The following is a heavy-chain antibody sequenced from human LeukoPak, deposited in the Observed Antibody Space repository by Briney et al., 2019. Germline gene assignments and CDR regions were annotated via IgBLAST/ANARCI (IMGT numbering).Heavy chain of an antibody. CDR1: GFTFRNYW. V-gene: IGHV3-7*01. Sequence: GGSLRLSCAASGFTFRNYWMGWVRQAPGKGLEWVANTKPDGSAEYYADSVKGRFTISRDNAKNSLYLQMNSLRAEDTAVYYCARDRIPAAIWGANWFDPWGQGTLVTVSS. D-gene: IGHD2-2*01. CDR2: TKPDGSAE. J-gene: IGHJ5*02. CDR3: ARDRIPAAIWGANWFDP.